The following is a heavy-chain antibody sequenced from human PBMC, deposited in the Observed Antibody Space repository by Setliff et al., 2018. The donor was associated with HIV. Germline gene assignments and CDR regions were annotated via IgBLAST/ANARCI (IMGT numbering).Heavy chain of an antibody. Sequence: GGSLRLSCAASGFSFSTYTMNWVRQAPGKGLEFVSSISSSSTYIDYAAPVKGRFTISRDDSENSLYLQMSNLKTEDTAVYYCATVSRFSAYKTWGQGTLVTVSS. CDR2: ISSSSTYI. V-gene: IGHV3-21*04. D-gene: IGHD5-12*01. CDR1: GFSFSTYT. CDR3: ATVSRFSAYKT. J-gene: IGHJ1*01.